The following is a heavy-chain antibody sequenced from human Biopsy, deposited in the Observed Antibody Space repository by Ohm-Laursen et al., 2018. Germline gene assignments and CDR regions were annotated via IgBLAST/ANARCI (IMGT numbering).Heavy chain of an antibody. CDR1: GESFNGYY. D-gene: IGHD3-22*01. Sequence: TLSLTCAVYGESFNGYYWSWIRQTPGKGLEWIGEINHSGRTNYNPSLKSRVTISVDTSKNQFYLKVRPVTAADTAVYYCVRGVDYYDPYHYYALDVWGQGTTVTVSS. CDR3: VRGVDYYDPYHYYALDV. V-gene: IGHV4-34*01. CDR2: INHSGRT. J-gene: IGHJ6*02.